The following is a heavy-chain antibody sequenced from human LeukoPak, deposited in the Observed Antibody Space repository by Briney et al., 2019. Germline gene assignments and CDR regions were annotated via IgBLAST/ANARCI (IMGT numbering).Heavy chain of an antibody. CDR3: ARLDSLYFYYMDV. Sequence: SETLSLTCTVSGGSISSTHYYWGWICQPPGKGLEWIGSIYYSGSTYYNPSLKSRVTISVDTSKNQFSLRLSSVTAADTAVYYCARLDSLYFYYMDVWGKGTTVTVSS. D-gene: IGHD3-9*01. CDR1: GGSISSTHYY. J-gene: IGHJ6*03. V-gene: IGHV4-39*01. CDR2: IYYSGST.